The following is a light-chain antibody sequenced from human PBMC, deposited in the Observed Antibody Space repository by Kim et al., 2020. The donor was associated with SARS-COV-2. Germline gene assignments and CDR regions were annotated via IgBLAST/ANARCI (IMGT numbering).Light chain of an antibody. V-gene: IGLV1-44*01. CDR2: SNN. Sequence: QSVLTQSPSASGTPGQRVAISCSGSSTNIGGNTVNWYQQLPGTAPKLLIYSNNQRPSGVPDRFSASKSGNSASLAISGLQSGDEADYYCAAWDDSLNGYVFGTGTKVTVL. J-gene: IGLJ1*01. CDR1: STNIGGNT. CDR3: AAWDDSLNGYV.